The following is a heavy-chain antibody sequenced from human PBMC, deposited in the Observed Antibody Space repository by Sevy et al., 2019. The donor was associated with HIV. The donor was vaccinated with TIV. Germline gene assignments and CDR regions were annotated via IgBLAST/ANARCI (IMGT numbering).Heavy chain of an antibody. D-gene: IGHD2-15*01. CDR3: AKDSDYSVGWYPRFDP. J-gene: IGHJ5*02. V-gene: IGHV3-30*18. CDR2: ISKNGDNK. CDR1: GFIFSTNG. Sequence: GGSLRLSCAGSGFIFSTNGMHWVRQAPGKGLDWVAVISKNGDNKYYADSVKGRFTISRDNSKNTLLLQMNSLRTEDMALYSYAKDSDYSVGWYPRFDPWGQGTLVTVSS.